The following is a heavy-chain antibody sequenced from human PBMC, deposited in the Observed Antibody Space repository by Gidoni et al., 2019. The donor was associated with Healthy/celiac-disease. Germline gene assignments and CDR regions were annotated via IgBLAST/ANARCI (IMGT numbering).Heavy chain of an antibody. CDR2: INPNSGGT. CDR3: ARVAIHYYDSSGYYLDY. Sequence: QVQLVQSGAEVKKPGASVKVSCKASGYTFTGSYMHWVRQAPGQGLEWMGWINPNSGGTNYAQKFQGRVTMTRDTSISTAYMELSRLRSDDTAVYYCARVAIHYYDSSGYYLDYWGQGTLVTVSS. V-gene: IGHV1-2*02. CDR1: GYTFTGSY. D-gene: IGHD3-22*01. J-gene: IGHJ4*02.